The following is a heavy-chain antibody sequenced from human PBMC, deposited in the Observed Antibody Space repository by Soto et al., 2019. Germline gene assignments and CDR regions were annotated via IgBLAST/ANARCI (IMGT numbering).Heavy chain of an antibody. Sequence: EVQLVESGGGLVQPGGSLKLSCAASGFTFSGSAMHWVRQTSGKGLEWVGRIRSKVNSYATAYAASVKGRFTISRDDSKNTAYLQMKSLKTEDTAVYYCTRDSSGWPDWGQGTLVTVSS. D-gene: IGHD6-19*01. J-gene: IGHJ4*02. CDR3: TRDSSGWPD. CDR2: IRSKVNSYAT. CDR1: GFTFSGSA. V-gene: IGHV3-73*02.